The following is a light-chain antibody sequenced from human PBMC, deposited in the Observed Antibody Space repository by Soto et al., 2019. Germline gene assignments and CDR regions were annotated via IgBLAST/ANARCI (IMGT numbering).Light chain of an antibody. Sequence: QSALTQPASVSGSPGQSITISCTGTSSDDGGYNYVSWYQQHPGKAPKLMIYEVSNRPSGVSNRFSGSKSGNTASLTISGLQAEDEADYYCSSYTSSSTPRAFGGGTKVTVL. CDR1: SSDDGGYNY. CDR3: SSYTSSSTPRA. V-gene: IGLV2-14*01. CDR2: EVS. J-gene: IGLJ3*02.